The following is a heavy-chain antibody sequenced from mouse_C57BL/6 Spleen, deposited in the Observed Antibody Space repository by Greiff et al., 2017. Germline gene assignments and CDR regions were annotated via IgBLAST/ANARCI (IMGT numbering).Heavy chain of an antibody. Sequence: EVQRVESGGGLVKPGGSLQLSCAASGFTFSSYAMSWVRQTPEKRLEWVATISDGGSYTYYPDNVKGRFTISRDNAKNNLYLQMSHLKSEDTAMYYCARDYSNDYYAMDYWGQGTSVTVSS. CDR2: ISDGGSYT. CDR1: GFTFSSYA. J-gene: IGHJ4*01. D-gene: IGHD2-5*01. V-gene: IGHV5-4*01. CDR3: ARDYSNDYYAMDY.